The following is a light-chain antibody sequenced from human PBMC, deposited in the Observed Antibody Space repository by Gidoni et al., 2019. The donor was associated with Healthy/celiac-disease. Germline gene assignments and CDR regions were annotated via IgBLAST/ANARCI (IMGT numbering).Light chain of an antibody. CDR1: QRISSW. V-gene: IGKV1-5*03. J-gene: IGKJ1*01. CDR2: KAS. Sequence: DIQMTQSTSTLSASVGDRVTITCRASQRISSWLAWYQQKPGKAPKILIYKASSLESGVPSRFSGSGSGTEFTLTISSLQPDYFATYYCQQYNSYSWTFGQGTKVEIK. CDR3: QQYNSYSWT.